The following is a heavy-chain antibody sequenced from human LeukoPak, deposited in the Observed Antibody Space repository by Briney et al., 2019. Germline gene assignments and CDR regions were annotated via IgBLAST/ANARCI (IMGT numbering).Heavy chain of an antibody. Sequence: PGGSLRLSCAASGFTFSSYSMNWVRQAPGKGLEWVSSISSSSSYIYYADSVKGRFTISRDNAKNSLYLQMNSLRAEGTAVYYCARDTQLVGAFDYWGQGTLVTVSS. CDR2: ISSSSSYI. D-gene: IGHD6-13*01. CDR1: GFTFSSYS. V-gene: IGHV3-21*01. J-gene: IGHJ4*02. CDR3: ARDTQLVGAFDY.